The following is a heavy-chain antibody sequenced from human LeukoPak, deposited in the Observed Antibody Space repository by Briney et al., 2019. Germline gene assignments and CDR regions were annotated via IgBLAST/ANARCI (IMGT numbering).Heavy chain of an antibody. Sequence: TGESLKISCTASGFTFSSYNMNWVRQTPGKGLEWLSYISGSSGTIYYADSVKGRFTISRDNAKNSLDLQMNSLRDEDTALYYCARVANSNYYFDCWGQGTLVTVSS. V-gene: IGHV3-48*02. CDR1: GFTFSSYN. CDR2: ISGSSGTI. CDR3: ARVANSNYYFDC. J-gene: IGHJ4*02. D-gene: IGHD1-7*01.